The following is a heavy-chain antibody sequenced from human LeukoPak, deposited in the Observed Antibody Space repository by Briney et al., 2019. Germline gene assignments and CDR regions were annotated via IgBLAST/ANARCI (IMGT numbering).Heavy chain of an antibody. Sequence: PGGSLRLSCAASGFTFSSYAMSWVRQAPGKGLEWVSAISGSGGSTYYADSVKGRFTISRDNSKNTLYLQMNSPRAEDTAVYYCAKAGFQYCSSTSCLFDYWGQGTLVTVSS. CDR1: GFTFSSYA. CDR3: AKAGFQYCSSTSCLFDY. V-gene: IGHV3-23*01. D-gene: IGHD2-2*01. CDR2: ISGSGGST. J-gene: IGHJ4*02.